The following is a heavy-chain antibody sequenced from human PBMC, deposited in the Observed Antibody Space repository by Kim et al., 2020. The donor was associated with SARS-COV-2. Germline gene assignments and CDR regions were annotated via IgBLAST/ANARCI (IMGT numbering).Heavy chain of an antibody. V-gene: IGHV3-53*01. CDR3: ARAYNFFGDAFDI. J-gene: IGHJ3*02. D-gene: IGHD1-20*01. Sequence: YADSVKGRFTISRDNSKNTLYIQMNSLRAEDTAVYYCARAYNFFGDAFDIWGQGTMVTVSS.